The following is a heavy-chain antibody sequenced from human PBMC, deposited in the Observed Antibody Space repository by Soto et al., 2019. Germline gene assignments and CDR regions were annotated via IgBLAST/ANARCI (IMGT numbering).Heavy chain of an antibody. CDR2: ISSSSSTI. CDR3: ARGDDYIWGSYLANDAFDI. V-gene: IGHV3-48*01. D-gene: IGHD3-16*02. Sequence: GGSLRLSCAASGFTFSSYSMNWVRQAPGKGLEWVSYISSSSSTIYYADSVKGRFTISRDNAKNSLYLQMNSLRAEDTAVYYCARGDDYIWGSYLANDAFDIWGQGTMVTVSS. CDR1: GFTFSSYS. J-gene: IGHJ3*02.